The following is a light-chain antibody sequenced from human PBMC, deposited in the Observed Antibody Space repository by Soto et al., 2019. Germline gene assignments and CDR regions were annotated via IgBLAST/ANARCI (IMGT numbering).Light chain of an antibody. CDR1: QNVGSNY. Sequence: EIVLTQSPGTLSLSPGERATLSCRASQNVGSNYLAWYQQKPGQAPRLLIYGASSRATGIPDRFSGSGSGTVFTLTISRLEPEDFAVYYCQQYGSPPFTFGPGTKVDIK. J-gene: IGKJ3*01. V-gene: IGKV3-20*01. CDR3: QQYGSPPFT. CDR2: GAS.